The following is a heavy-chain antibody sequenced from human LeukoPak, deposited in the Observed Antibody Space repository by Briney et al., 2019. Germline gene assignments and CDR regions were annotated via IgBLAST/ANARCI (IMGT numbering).Heavy chain of an antibody. CDR1: GYTFSSYD. D-gene: IGHD3-10*02. Sequence: ASVKVSCKASGYTFSSYDINWVRQATGQGLEWMGWMNPNSGNTGYAQKFQGRVTITRNTSISTAYMELSSLRAEDTAVYYCAELGITMIGGVWGKGTTVTISS. CDR3: AELGITMIGGV. CDR2: MNPNSGNT. J-gene: IGHJ6*04. V-gene: IGHV1-8*03.